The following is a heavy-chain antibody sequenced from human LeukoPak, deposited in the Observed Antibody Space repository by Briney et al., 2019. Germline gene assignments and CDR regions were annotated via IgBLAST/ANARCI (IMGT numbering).Heavy chain of an antibody. J-gene: IGHJ4*02. CDR3: ARGTGVAVAGNY. V-gene: IGHV4-39*07. D-gene: IGHD6-19*01. CDR2: IYYSGST. CDR1: GGSISSSSYY. Sequence: PSETLSLTCTVSGGSISSSSYYWGWIRQPPGKGLEWIGSIYYSGSTYYNPSLKSRVTISVDTSKNQFSLKLSSVTAADTAVYYCARGTGVAVAGNYWGQGTLVTVSS.